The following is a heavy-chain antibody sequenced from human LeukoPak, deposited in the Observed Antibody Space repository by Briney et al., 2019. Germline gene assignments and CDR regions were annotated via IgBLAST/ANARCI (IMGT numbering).Heavy chain of an antibody. CDR3: ARGAAAATGDWFDP. CDR2: IYYSGST. D-gene: IGHD6-13*01. Sequence: SETLSLTCTVSGGSISSYYWSWIRQPPGKGLEWIGYIYYSGSTNYNPSLKSRVTISVDTPKNQFSLKLSSVTAADTAVYYCARGAAAATGDWFDPWGQGTLVTVSS. CDR1: GGSISSYY. J-gene: IGHJ5*02. V-gene: IGHV4-59*01.